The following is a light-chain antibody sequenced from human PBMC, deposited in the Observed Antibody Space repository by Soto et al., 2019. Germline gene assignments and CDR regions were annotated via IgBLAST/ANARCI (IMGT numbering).Light chain of an antibody. CDR1: QIIGSS. J-gene: IGKJ2*01. CDR2: DAL. CDR3: QQYDSDPYS. Sequence: DIQMTQSPSTRSASLGDRVTITCRASQIIGSSLAWYQHKPWKAPKLLIYDALTLQSGVPSRYSGSESGTEFTFTTSSLQPGDSATYYCQQYDSDPYSFGQGTKREI. V-gene: IGKV1-5*01.